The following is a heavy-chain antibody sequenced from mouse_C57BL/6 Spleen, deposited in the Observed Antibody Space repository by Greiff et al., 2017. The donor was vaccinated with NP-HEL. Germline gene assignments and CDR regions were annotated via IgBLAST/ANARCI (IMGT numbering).Heavy chain of an antibody. J-gene: IGHJ3*01. Sequence: SGPGILQPSQTLSLTCSFSGFSLSTSNMGIGWIRQPSGKGLEWLAHIWWNDDKYYNPSLKSRLTISKDTSNHQVFLKITSVDTADTATYYCAQMIYYGSAWFAYWGQGTLVTVAA. CDR1: GFSLSTSNMG. CDR3: AQMIYYGSAWFAY. V-gene: IGHV8-5*01. CDR2: IWWNDDK. D-gene: IGHD2-2*01.